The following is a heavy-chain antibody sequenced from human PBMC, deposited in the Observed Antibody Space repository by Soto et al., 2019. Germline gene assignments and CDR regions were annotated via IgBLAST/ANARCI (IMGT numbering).Heavy chain of an antibody. Sequence: QVQRQESGPGLVEPSETLSLTCTVSGGSIRSYSWNWIRQPAGKGLEWIGRVDTTGGTNYIPSLKSRVTMSVDTSKNQFSLNLRFVTAADTAVYFCAKDDSGAADIWGQGTMVTVS. J-gene: IGHJ3*02. CDR1: GGSIRSYS. D-gene: IGHD3-16*01. CDR2: VDTTGGT. CDR3: AKDDSGAADI. V-gene: IGHV4-4*07.